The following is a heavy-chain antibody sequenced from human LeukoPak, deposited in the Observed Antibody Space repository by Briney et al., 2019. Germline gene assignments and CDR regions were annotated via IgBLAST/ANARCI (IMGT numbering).Heavy chain of an antibody. CDR2: IIPILGIA. CDR3: VGYCSGGSCYGYGQYYYYYYGMDV. J-gene: IGHJ6*02. CDR1: GYTFTGYY. V-gene: IGHV1-69*02. Sequence: SVKVSCKASGYTFTGYYMHWVRQAPGQGLEWMGRIIPILGIANYAQKFQGRVTITADKSTSTAYMELSSLRSEDTAVYYCVGYCSGGSCYGYGQYYYYYYGMDVWGQGTTVTVSS. D-gene: IGHD2-15*01.